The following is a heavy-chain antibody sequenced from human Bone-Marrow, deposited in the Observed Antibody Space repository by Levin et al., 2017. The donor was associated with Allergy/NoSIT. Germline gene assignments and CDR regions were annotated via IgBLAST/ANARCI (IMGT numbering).Heavy chain of an antibody. J-gene: IGHJ6*02. CDR3: AKMETTGYYGVDV. D-gene: IGHD3-16*01. CDR1: GVTFTTFG. V-gene: IGHV3-30*18. CDR2: ISFHGRNT. Sequence: GGSLRLSCAVSGVTFTTFGMHWVRQAPGKGLEWVAFISFHGRNTYYTDSVRGRFTISRDNSNNTLFLQMNSLRPDDTAVYYCAKMETTGYYGVDVWGQGTTVTVSS.